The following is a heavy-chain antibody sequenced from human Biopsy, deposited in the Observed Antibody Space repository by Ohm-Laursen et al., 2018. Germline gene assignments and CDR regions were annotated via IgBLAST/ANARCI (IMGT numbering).Heavy chain of an antibody. V-gene: IGHV4-39*01. J-gene: IGHJ5*02. Sequence: SQTLSLTCPVSGGSIGSSTTYYWAWLRQPPGKGLEWIGSIYNTETTFYNPSLKSRVTISVDTSTNQFSLKVSSVTAADTALYFCARHPTGFWFDPWGHGTLVTVSS. CDR3: ARHPTGFWFDP. CDR2: IYNTETT. CDR1: GGSIGSSTTYY.